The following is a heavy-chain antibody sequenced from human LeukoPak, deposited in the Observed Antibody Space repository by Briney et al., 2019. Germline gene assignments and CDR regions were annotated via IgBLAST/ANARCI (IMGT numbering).Heavy chain of an antibody. CDR3: ADSSATGAFDF. CDR1: GGSVSSGSYY. CDR2: IYYSGST. Sequence: SETLSLTCTVSGGSVSSGSYYWSWARQPPGKGLEWIGYIYYSGSTNYNPSLKSRVTISVDRSKSQFSLKLTSVTAADTAVYYCADSSATGAFDFWGQGTMVTVSS. D-gene: IGHD3-22*01. V-gene: IGHV4-61*01. J-gene: IGHJ3*01.